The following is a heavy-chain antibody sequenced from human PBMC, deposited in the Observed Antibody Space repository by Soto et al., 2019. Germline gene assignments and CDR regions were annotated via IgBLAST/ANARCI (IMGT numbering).Heavy chain of an antibody. D-gene: IGHD3-9*01. V-gene: IGHV3-33*01. CDR2: IWYDGSNK. CDR1: GFTFSSYG. J-gene: IGHJ4*02. Sequence: GGSLRLSCAASGFTFSSYGIHWVRQAPGKGLEWVAVIWYDGSNKYYADSVKGRFTISRDNSKNTLYLQMNSLRAEDTAVYYCARERRYRNILTGSPHYWGQGTLVTVSS. CDR3: ARERRYRNILTGSPHY.